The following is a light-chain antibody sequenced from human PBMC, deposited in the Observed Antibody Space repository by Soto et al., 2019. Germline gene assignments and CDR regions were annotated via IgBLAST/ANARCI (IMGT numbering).Light chain of an antibody. J-gene: IGKJ5*01. CDR3: QQRRGWPRIT. Sequence: EIVLTQSPDTLSLSPGERATLSCRASQSVPNSRLAWYQQKPGQAPSLVISDTSIRATGVPARFTGSGSGTDFTLSISNLEPEDFAIYYCQQRRGWPRITFGQGTRLEIK. CDR1: QSVPNSR. V-gene: IGKV3D-20*02. CDR2: DTS.